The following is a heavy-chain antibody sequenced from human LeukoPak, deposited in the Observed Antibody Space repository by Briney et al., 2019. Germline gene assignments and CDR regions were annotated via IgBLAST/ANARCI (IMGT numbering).Heavy chain of an antibody. D-gene: IGHD3-3*01. CDR2: INVSGGST. J-gene: IGHJ4*02. V-gene: IGHV3-23*01. Sequence: GGSLRLSCAASGFTFSNYAMSWVRQAPGKGLEWVSGINVSGGSTFYADSVRGRFTISRDNSKNTLYLQMNSLRAEDTAVYYCAKREGFLEWFPHYWGQGTLVTVSS. CDR1: GFTFSNYA. CDR3: AKREGFLEWFPHY.